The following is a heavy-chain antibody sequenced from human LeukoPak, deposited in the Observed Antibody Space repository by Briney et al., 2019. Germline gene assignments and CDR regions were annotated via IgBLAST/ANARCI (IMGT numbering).Heavy chain of an antibody. V-gene: IGHV3-23*01. CDR3: AKDRVGAILYFDY. Sequence: PGGSLRLSCAASGFTFSDYYMSWIRQAPGKGLEWVSALSGSGGRTYYADSLKGRFTISRDNSKNTLYLEMSSLRAEDTAIYYCAKDRVGAILYFDYWGQGSLVTVSS. CDR2: LSGSGGRT. CDR1: GFTFSDYY. J-gene: IGHJ4*02. D-gene: IGHD1-26*01.